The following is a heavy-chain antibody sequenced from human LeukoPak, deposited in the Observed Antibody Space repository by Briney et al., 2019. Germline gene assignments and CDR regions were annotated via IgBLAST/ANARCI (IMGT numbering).Heavy chain of an antibody. J-gene: IGHJ3*02. Sequence: GGSLRLSCTGSGFTFSDYILDWVRQAPGKGLEWLGRIRRGTNGYTTEYAASVKGRFTISRDDSKNSLYLHMNSLKIEDTAMYHCSRDGAAGDDSAFDIWGQGTMVTVST. V-gene: IGHV3-72*01. CDR1: GFTFSDYI. CDR2: IRRGTNGYTT. D-gene: IGHD3-22*01. CDR3: SRDGAAGDDSAFDI.